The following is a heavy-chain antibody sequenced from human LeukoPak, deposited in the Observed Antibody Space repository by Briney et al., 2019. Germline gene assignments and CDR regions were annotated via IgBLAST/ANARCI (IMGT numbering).Heavy chain of an antibody. CDR1: GYSFTNHW. CDR2: SWSDDSSI. D-gene: IGHD5-24*01. Sequence: PGASLQISCRGAGYSFTNHWIGWLRQLPGGDRVWMGVSWSDDSSIKYSPSFQGQVTMSADKSIRSVYLKWNTLTASDTAIYYCARNGTRGYNSDYWGHGTLVTVSS. J-gene: IGHJ4*01. V-gene: IGHV5-51*01. CDR3: ARNGTRGYNSDY.